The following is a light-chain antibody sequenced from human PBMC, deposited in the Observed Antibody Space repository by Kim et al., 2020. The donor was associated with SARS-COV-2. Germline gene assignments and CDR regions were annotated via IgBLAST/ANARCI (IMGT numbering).Light chain of an antibody. CDR1: SSDVGGYNH. V-gene: IGLV2-14*03. CDR3: SSFTSRNPYV. J-gene: IGLJ1*01. Sequence: QSALTQPASVSGSPGQSITISCTGTSSDVGGYNHVSWYQQHPGKAPKVMIYDVSKWPSGVSNRFSGSKSGNTAPLTISGLQAEDDADYYCSSFTSRNPYVFGTGTKVTVL. CDR2: DVS.